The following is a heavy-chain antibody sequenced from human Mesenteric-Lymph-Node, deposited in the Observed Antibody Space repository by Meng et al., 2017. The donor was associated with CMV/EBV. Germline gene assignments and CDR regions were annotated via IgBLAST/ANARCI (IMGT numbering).Heavy chain of an antibody. Sequence: SETLSLTCTVSGGTMRIYHWAWIRQPPGKGLEWIGEMDSSGNTKYTASLQSRVTISAETSKNQFSLKLTSVTTADTAVYYCGRGRSTSARVDSWGQGTLVTVSS. V-gene: IGHV4-59*01. CDR3: GRGRSTSARVDS. CDR2: MDSSGNT. D-gene: IGHD3-10*01. CDR1: GGTMRIYH. J-gene: IGHJ5*01.